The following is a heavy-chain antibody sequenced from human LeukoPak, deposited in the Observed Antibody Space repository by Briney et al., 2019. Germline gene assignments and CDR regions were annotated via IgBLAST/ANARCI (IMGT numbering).Heavy chain of an antibody. CDR3: ARDSIAVAGNYYYGMDV. V-gene: IGHV4-4*07. J-gene: IGHJ6*02. CDR1: GGSISSYC. D-gene: IGHD6-19*01. Sequence: PSETLSLTCTVSGGSISSYCWSWIRQPAGKGLEWIGRMYTSGSTNYNPSLKSRVTMSVDTSKNQFSLKLSSVTAADTAVYYCARDSIAVAGNYYYGMDVWGQGTTVTVSS. CDR2: MYTSGST.